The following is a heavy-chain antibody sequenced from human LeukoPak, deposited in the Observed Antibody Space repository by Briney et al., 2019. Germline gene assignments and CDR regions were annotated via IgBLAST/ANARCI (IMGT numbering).Heavy chain of an antibody. CDR1: GFTVSSNY. CDR3: ARDRIVPLYGMDV. CDR2: IYRGGST. D-gene: IGHD2-15*01. V-gene: IGHV3-53*01. Sequence: GGSLRLSCAASGFTVSSNYMSWVRQAPGKGLEWVSVIYRGGSTYYADSVKGRFTISRDNSKNTLYLQMNSLRAEDTAVYYCARDRIVPLYGMDVWGQGTTVTVSS. J-gene: IGHJ6*02.